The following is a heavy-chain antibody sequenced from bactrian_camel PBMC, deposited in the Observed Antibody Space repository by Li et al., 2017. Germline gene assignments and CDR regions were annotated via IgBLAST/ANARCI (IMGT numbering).Heavy chain of an antibody. CDR2: IDSDGST. CDR1: GYIYNIGC. J-gene: IGHJ4*01. D-gene: IGHD5*01. Sequence: VQLVESGGGSVQAGGSLRLSCAVSGYIYNIGCMGWFRQAPGKEREGVAAIDSDGSTAYADSVKGRFTISIDNAKNTLYLQMNSLRAGDTAVYYCAAGLFADFGLGLGTQVTVS. V-gene: IGHV3S53*01.